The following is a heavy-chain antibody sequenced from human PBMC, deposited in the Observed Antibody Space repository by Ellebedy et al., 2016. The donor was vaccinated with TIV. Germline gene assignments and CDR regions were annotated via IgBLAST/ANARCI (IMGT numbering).Heavy chain of an antibody. J-gene: IGHJ4*02. Sequence: ASVKVSCKASGYTFTGYYMHWVRQAPGQGLEWMGWNNPDSGGTNYAQKFQGRVTMTRDTSISTAYMELSRLRSDDTAVYYCARVGSGAAATQFVYWGQGTLVTVSS. D-gene: IGHD6-13*01. CDR1: GYTFTGYY. CDR3: ARVGSGAAATQFVY. V-gene: IGHV1-2*02. CDR2: NNPDSGGT.